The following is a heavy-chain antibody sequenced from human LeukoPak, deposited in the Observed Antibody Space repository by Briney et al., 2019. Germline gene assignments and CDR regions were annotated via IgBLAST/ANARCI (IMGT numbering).Heavy chain of an antibody. CDR3: ARDNVDGYLGDY. V-gene: IGHV3-11*04. CDR2: ISSSSNII. D-gene: IGHD3-22*01. Sequence: GGSLRLSCAASGFTFSDYYMSWIRQAPGKGLEWVSKISSSSNIIYYADSVKGRFTISRDNAKNSLYLQMNSLRAEDTAVYYCARDNVDGYLGDYWGQGTLVTVSS. CDR1: GFTFSDYY. J-gene: IGHJ4*02.